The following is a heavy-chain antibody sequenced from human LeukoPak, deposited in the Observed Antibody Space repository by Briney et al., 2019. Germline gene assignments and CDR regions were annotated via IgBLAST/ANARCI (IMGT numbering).Heavy chain of an antibody. CDR1: GYSFTSYW. CDR2: IYPGDSDT. V-gene: IGHV5-51*01. D-gene: IGHD6-19*01. Sequence: GESLKISCKGSGYSFTSYWIGWVRQMPGKGLEWMGIIYPGDSDTRNSPSFQGQVTISADKSISTAYLQWSSLKASDTAMYYCARPSHSSGTSLGYWGQGTLVTVSS. J-gene: IGHJ4*02. CDR3: ARPSHSSGTSLGY.